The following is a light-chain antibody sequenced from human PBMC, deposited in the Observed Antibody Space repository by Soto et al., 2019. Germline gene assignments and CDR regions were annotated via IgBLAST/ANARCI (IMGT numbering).Light chain of an antibody. CDR3: QQRSNWPPT. J-gene: IGKJ4*01. V-gene: IGKV3-11*01. Sequence: EIVFTQSPATLSLSPSERSTLSCMASQSVSTFLAWYQQKPGQAPRLLIYDASNRATGIPVRFSGSGSGTGFTLTISSLEPEDFAVYYCQQRSNWPPTFGGGTKVDIK. CDR2: DAS. CDR1: QSVSTF.